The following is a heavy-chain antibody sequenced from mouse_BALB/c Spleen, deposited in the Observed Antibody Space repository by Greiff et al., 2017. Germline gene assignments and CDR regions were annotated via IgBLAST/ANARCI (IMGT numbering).Heavy chain of an antibody. J-gene: IGHJ3*01. CDR3: ARPYYGNWFAY. CDR2: INPSNGRT. CDR1: GYTFTSYW. V-gene: IGHV1S81*02. Sequence: QVQLKQPGAELVKPGASVKLSCKASGYTFTSYWMHWVKQRPGQGLEWIGEINPSNGRTNYNEKFKSKATLTVDKSSSTAYMQLSSLTSEDSAVYYCARPYYGNWFAYWGQGTLVTVSA. D-gene: IGHD2-10*01.